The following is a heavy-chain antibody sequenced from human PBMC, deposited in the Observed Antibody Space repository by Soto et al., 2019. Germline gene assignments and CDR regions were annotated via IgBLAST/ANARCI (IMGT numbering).Heavy chain of an antibody. Sequence: GASVKVSCMASGYTFTSYYMHWVRQAPGQGLEWMGIINPSGGSTSYAQKFQGRVTMTRDTSTSTVYMELSSLRSEDTAGYYCARGIVDSSGYFSIDYWGRGTLVTVSS. CDR2: INPSGGST. V-gene: IGHV1-46*01. J-gene: IGHJ4*02. D-gene: IGHD3-22*01. CDR3: ARGIVDSSGYFSIDY. CDR1: GYTFTSYY.